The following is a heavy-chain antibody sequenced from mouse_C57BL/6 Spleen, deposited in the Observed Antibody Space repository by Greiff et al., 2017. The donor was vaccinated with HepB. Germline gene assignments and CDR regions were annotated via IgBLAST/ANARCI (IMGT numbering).Heavy chain of an antibody. CDR3: ARGGEGYRAY. D-gene: IGHD2-2*01. CDR2: IDPSDSYT. V-gene: IGHV1-69*01. J-gene: IGHJ3*01. Sequence: QVQLQQPGAELVMPGASVKLSCKASGYTFTSYWMHWVKQRPGQGLEWIGEIDPSDSYTNYNQKFKGKSTLTVDKSSSTAYMQLSSLTSEDSAVYYCARGGEGYRAYWGQGTLVTVSA. CDR1: GYTFTSYW.